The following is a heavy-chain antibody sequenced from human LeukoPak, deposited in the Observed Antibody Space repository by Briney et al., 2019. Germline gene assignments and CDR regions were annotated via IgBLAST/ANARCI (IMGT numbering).Heavy chain of an antibody. V-gene: IGHV3-53*04. D-gene: IGHD6-13*01. CDR3: GRDIATAVDY. Sequence: GGSLRLSCAASGFTVSVNYMNWVRQAPGKGLEWVSLISAGGITNYADSVKGRFTISRHNSKNTLYLQMNNLGPEDTAIYYCGRDIATAVDYWGLGTLVTVSS. CDR1: GFTVSVNY. CDR2: ISAGGIT. J-gene: IGHJ4*02.